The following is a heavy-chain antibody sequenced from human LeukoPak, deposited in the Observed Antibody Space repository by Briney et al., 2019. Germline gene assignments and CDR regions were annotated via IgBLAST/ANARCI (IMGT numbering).Heavy chain of an antibody. Sequence: GGSLRLSCAASGFTFSSYGMHWVRQAPGKGLEWVAFIRYDGSSKYYADSVKGRFTISRDNSKNTPYLQMNSLRAEDTAVYYCAKDIEAYVDRPMGEDYWGQGTLVTVSS. D-gene: IGHD5-18*01. J-gene: IGHJ4*02. CDR3: AKDIEAYVDRPMGEDY. CDR1: GFTFSSYG. CDR2: IRYDGSSK. V-gene: IGHV3-30*02.